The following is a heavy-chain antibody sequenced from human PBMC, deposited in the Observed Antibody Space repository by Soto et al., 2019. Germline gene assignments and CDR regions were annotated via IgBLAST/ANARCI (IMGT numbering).Heavy chain of an antibody. J-gene: IGHJ6*03. D-gene: IGHD3-10*01. CDR2: IRSKAYGGTT. Sequence: GGSLRLSCTASGFTFGDYAMSWFRQAPGKGLEWVGFIRSKAYGGTTEYAASVKGRFTISRDDSKSIAYLQMNSLKTEDTAVYYCTRVHQHMVRGVIMTRYMDVWGKGTTVTVSS. CDR3: TRVHQHMVRGVIMTRYMDV. V-gene: IGHV3-49*03. CDR1: GFTFGDYA.